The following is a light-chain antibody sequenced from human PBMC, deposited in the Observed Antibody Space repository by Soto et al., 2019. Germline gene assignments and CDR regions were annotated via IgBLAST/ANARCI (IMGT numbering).Light chain of an antibody. Sequence: VVLTQSPVTLSVSPGERATLSCRASQSVSNNLAWYQQKPGQAPRLLIYGASTGATGIPTRFSGSGSGTEFTLTISSLQPEDFAVYYCQQHNNWPLTFGGGTKVDIK. CDR1: QSVSNN. CDR2: GAS. CDR3: QQHNNWPLT. J-gene: IGKJ4*01. V-gene: IGKV3-15*01.